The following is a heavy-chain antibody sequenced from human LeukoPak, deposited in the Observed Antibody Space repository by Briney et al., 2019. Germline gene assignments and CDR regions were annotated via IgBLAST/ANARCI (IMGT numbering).Heavy chain of an antibody. CDR3: ARVVTAILVTPGAFDI. J-gene: IGHJ3*02. D-gene: IGHD2-21*02. Sequence: SETLSLTCTVSGGSISSSSYYWGWIRQSPGKGLEWIGNIYYSGSTNYNPSLKSRVTISVDTSMNQFSLKLSSVTAADTAVYYCARVVTAILVTPGAFDIWGQGTMVTVSS. V-gene: IGHV4-61*05. CDR2: IYYSGST. CDR1: GGSISSSSYY.